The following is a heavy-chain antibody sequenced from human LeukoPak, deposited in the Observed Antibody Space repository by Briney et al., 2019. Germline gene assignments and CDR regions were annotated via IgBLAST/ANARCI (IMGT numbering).Heavy chain of an antibody. Sequence: GGSLRLSCAASGFTVSNIYMSWVRQAPGTGLEWVSIIHSGGITHHADSVKGRFTISRDNSKNTLYLQMNSLRAEDTAVYYCVGDRGIASTGGYGMDVWGQGTTVTVSS. D-gene: IGHD6-13*01. CDR2: IHSGGIT. CDR1: GFTVSNIY. CDR3: VGDRGIASTGGYGMDV. J-gene: IGHJ6*02. V-gene: IGHV3-53*01.